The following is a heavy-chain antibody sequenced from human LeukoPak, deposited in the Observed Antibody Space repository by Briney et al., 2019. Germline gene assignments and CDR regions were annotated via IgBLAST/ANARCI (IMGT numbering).Heavy chain of an antibody. J-gene: IGHJ4*02. D-gene: IGHD5/OR15-5a*01. CDR3: ARDSDGSVGVCYY. CDR2: IIPIFGTA. V-gene: IGHV1-69*13. Sequence: SVKVSCKASGGTFSSYAISWVRQAPGQGLEWMGGIIPIFGTANYAQKFQGRVTITADESTSTAYMELSSLRSEDTALYYCARDSDGSVGVCYYWGQGTLVTVSS. CDR1: GGTFSSYA.